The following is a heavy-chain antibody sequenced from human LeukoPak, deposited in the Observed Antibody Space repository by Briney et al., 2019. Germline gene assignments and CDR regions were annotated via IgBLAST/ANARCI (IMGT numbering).Heavy chain of an antibody. CDR1: GFSISNSA. J-gene: IGHJ5*02. CDR2: IIASSGST. D-gene: IGHD6-25*01. CDR3: ASDRIAAAATDWFGP. V-gene: IGHV3-23*01. Sequence: GGSLRLSCAASGFSISNSAMSWVRQAPGKGLEWVSLIIASSGSTFYADSVKGRFTISRDNSKNTLYLQMNSLRTEDTAVFYCASDRIAAAATDWFGPWGQGTLVTVSS.